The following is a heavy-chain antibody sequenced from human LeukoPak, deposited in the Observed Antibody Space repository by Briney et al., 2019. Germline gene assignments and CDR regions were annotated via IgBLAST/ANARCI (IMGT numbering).Heavy chain of an antibody. Sequence: GGSLRLSCSASGFTFSSYAMYWVRQAPGKGLEYVSAISSNVVSTYYADSVKGRFTISRDNSKNTLYLQMTSLRDEDTAVYYCVRDSGSGPTDCWGQGTLVTVSS. J-gene: IGHJ4*02. D-gene: IGHD3-10*01. CDR3: VRDSGSGPTDC. CDR2: ISSNVVST. CDR1: GFTFSSYA. V-gene: IGHV3-64D*06.